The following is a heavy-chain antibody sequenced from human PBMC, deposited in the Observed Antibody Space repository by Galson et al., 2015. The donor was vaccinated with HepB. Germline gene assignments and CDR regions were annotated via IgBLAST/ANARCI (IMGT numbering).Heavy chain of an antibody. J-gene: IGHJ6*02. Sequence: SLRLSCAASGFTFSAYVMSWVRQAPGKGLEWISAISGGGGSTYYAGSVNGRFTISRDNSKNTLYLQMNSLRAEDTAVYYCAKDPELLSYYYYGMDVWGQGTTVTVSS. D-gene: IGHD1-26*01. V-gene: IGHV3-23*01. CDR3: AKDPELLSYYYYGMDV. CDR1: GFTFSAYV. CDR2: ISGGGGST.